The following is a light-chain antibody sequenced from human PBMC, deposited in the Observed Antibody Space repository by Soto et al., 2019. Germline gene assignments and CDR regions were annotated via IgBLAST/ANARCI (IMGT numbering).Light chain of an antibody. V-gene: IGKV3-20*01. CDR2: GAS. Sequence: EIVLTQSPGTLSLSPGERATLSCRASQSVSSSYLAWYQQKPGQAPMLLIYGASSRATGIPDRFSGSGSGTDFTLTISRLEPEDFAVYYCQQYGSSPPNTFGQGTRLAIK. J-gene: IGKJ5*01. CDR1: QSVSSSY. CDR3: QQYGSSPPNT.